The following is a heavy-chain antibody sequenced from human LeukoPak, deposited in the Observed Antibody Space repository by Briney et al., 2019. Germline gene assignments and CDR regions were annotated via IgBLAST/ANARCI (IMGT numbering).Heavy chain of an antibody. Sequence: SETLSLTCAVYGGSFSDYYWTWIRQPPGKGLEWIGEINHSGSTTNYNPFLKSRATISVDASKNQFSLRLTSMTAADTAVYYCARWSAAVPKMFDPWGHGILVTVSS. CDR3: ARWSAAVPKMFDP. CDR2: INHSGSTT. J-gene: IGHJ5*02. D-gene: IGHD2-2*01. V-gene: IGHV4-34*04. CDR1: GGSFSDYY.